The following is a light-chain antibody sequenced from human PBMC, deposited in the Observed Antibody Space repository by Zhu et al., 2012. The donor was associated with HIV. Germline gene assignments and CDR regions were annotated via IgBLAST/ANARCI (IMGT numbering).Light chain of an antibody. CDR2: DAS. CDR1: QGIGSA. J-gene: IGKJ4*01. CDR3: QQFDNYVLT. V-gene: IGKV1D-13*01. Sequence: AIQLTQSPSSLSASVGDRVTITCRASQGIGSALAWYQQKPGEAPNLLIYDASSLESGVPSRFSGSGSGTDFTLTISSLQPEDFATYYCQQFDNYVLTFGGGTKVEIK.